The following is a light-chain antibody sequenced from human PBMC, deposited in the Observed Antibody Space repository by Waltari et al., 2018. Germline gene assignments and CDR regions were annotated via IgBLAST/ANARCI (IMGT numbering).Light chain of an antibody. CDR3: QQYANLPLT. Sequence: DIQMTQSPSSLSVSVGDRVTITFQASQDIRKNLNWFQQKPGKAPQVLIFDASNSQAAVPSRFSGSGSGTDFAFTISSLQPEDIGTYYCQQYANLPLTFGGGTRVEIK. CDR1: QDIRKN. V-gene: IGKV1-33*01. CDR2: DAS. J-gene: IGKJ4*01.